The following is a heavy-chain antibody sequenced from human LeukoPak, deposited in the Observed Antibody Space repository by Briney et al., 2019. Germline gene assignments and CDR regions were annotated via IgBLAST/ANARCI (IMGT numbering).Heavy chain of an antibody. CDR3: ARAPFYYDSSGYPYFDG. Sequence: GGSLRLSCAASGFTISTNYMSWVRQVPGKGLEWVSVMYTGGSTYYADSVKGRFTISRDNSKNTLYLQMNSLRAEDTALYYCARAPFYYDSSGYPYFDGWGQGTLVTVSS. CDR1: GFTISTNY. CDR2: MYTGGST. D-gene: IGHD3-22*01. J-gene: IGHJ4*02. V-gene: IGHV3-53*01.